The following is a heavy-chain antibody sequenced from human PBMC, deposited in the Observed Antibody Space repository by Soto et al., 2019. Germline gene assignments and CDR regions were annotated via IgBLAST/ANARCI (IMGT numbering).Heavy chain of an antibody. J-gene: IGHJ6*02. V-gene: IGHV3-33*01. D-gene: IGHD3-16*01. CDR2: IWYDGSNK. CDR1: GFTFSSYG. CDR3: ARGMMRMDV. Sequence: GGSLRLSCAASGFTFSSYGMHWVRQAPGKGLEWVAVIWYDGSNKYYAASVKGRFTISRDNSNNTLYLQMNSLRAEDTAVYYCARGMMRMDVWGQGTTVTVSS.